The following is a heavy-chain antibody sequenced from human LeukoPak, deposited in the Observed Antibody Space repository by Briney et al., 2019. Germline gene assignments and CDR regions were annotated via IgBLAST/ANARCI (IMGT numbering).Heavy chain of an antibody. Sequence: GGSLRLSCAASGFNFDDYGMTWVRQAPGKGLEWVSGINWSGISTGYADSVKGRFTISRDNAKNSLSLQMNSLRDEDTALYFCARTPDNDFRSDGSYNYYMDVWGKGTMVTVSS. D-gene: IGHD3-3*01. V-gene: IGHV3-20*04. CDR1: GFNFDDYG. CDR3: ARTPDNDFRSDGSYNYYMDV. J-gene: IGHJ6*03. CDR2: INWSGIST.